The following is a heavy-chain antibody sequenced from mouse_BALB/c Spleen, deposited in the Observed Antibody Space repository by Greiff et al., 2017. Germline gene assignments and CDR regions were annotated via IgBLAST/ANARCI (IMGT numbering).Heavy chain of an antibody. V-gene: IGHV1-7*01. D-gene: IGHD1-2*01. CDR1: GYTFTSYW. CDR3: ARGDYGSYFDD. J-gene: IGHJ2*01. CDR2: INPSTGYT. Sequence: QVQLQQSGAELAKPGASVKMSCKASGYTFTSYWMHWVKQRPGQGLEWIGYINPSTGYTEYNQKFKDKATLTADKSSSTAYMQLSSLTSEDSAVYYCARGDYGSYFDDWGQGTTLTVSS.